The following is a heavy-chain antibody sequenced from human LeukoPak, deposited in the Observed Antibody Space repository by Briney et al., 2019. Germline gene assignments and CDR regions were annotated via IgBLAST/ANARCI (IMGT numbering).Heavy chain of an antibody. Sequence: SETLSLTCTVSGGSISSGGYYWSWIRQHPGKGLEWIGYIYYSGSTYYNPSLKSRVTTSVDTSKNQFSLKLSSVTAADTAVYYCARGYRYYYYYMDVWGKGTTVTVSS. J-gene: IGHJ6*03. CDR2: IYYSGST. D-gene: IGHD1-14*01. V-gene: IGHV4-31*03. CDR1: GGSISSGGYY. CDR3: ARGYRYYYYYMDV.